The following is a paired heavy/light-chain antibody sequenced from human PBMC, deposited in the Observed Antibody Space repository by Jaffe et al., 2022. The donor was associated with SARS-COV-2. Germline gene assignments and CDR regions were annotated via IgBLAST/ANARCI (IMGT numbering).Heavy chain of an antibody. CDR3: VRKRGRGSFDS. V-gene: IGHV4-61*02. D-gene: IGHD1-1*01. J-gene: IGHJ5*01. Sequence: QVQLQESGPGLVKPSQTLSLTCTVSGGSVHTDVYFWNWIRQPAGRGLEWIGRIYRSVTTNYKPSLQSRATISVDSSKNQVSLRLTSVTAADTAVYYCVRKRGRGSFDSWGRGTLVTVSS. CDR2: IYRSVTT. CDR1: GGSVHTDVYF.
Light chain of an antibody. J-gene: IGKJ2*01. CDR3: QHCDSLPYT. CDR1: QDISNY. CDR2: DGS. V-gene: IGKV1-33*01. Sequence: DIQMTQSPSSLSASVGDRVTITCQASQDISNYVNWYQQKPGKAPKLLIYDGSNLETGVPSRFSGSGYGTDFTFTISSLQPEDIATYYCQHCDSLPYTFGQGTKLEIK.